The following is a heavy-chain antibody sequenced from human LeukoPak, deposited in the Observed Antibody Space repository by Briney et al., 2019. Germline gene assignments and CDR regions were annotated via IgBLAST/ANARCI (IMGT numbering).Heavy chain of an antibody. CDR1: GFTFRSYA. Sequence: PGGSLRLSCAASGFTFRSYAMHWVRQVPGKGLEWVAVISYDGSNKYYADSVKGRFTISRDNSKNTLYLQMNSLRAEDTAVYYCAKDWGIYFASGSSYFDYWGQGNLVTVSP. CDR3: AKDWGIYFASGSSYFDY. CDR2: ISYDGSNK. J-gene: IGHJ4*02. D-gene: IGHD3-10*01. V-gene: IGHV3-30*04.